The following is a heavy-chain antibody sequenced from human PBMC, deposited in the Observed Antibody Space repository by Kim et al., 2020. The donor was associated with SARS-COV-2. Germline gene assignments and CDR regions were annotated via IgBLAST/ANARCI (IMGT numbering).Heavy chain of an antibody. D-gene: IGHD1-26*01. J-gene: IGHJ4*02. V-gene: IGHV3-30-3*01. CDR3: AEMGSSFDY. CDR1: GFTFSSYA. CDR2: ISYDGSNK. Sequence: GGSLRLSCAASGFTFSSYAMHWVRQAPGKGLEWVAVISYDGSNKYYADSVKGRFTISRDNSKNTLYLQMNSLRAEDTAVYYCAEMGSSFDYWGQGTLVTVSS.